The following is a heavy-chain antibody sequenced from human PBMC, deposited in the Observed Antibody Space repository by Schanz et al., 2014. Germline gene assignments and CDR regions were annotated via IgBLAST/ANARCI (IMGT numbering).Heavy chain of an antibody. Sequence: QVQLVESGGGVVQPGRSLRLSCAASGFTFNSYGMHWVRQAPGKGLEWVAFIWYDGSNKYYADSVKGRFTISRDNSKNTRYVQMNSLRAEDTAVYYCAKCMYSTSWAFDFWGQGAQVTVSS. J-gene: IGHJ4*02. CDR3: AKCMYSTSWAFDF. D-gene: IGHD2-2*01. CDR2: IWYDGSNK. V-gene: IGHV3-33*06. CDR1: GFTFNSYG.